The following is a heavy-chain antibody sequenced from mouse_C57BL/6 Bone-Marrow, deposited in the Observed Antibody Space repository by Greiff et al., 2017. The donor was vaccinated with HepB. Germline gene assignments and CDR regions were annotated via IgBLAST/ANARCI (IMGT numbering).Heavy chain of an antibody. V-gene: IGHV1-82*01. CDR1: GYAFSSSW. D-gene: IGHD2-5*01. Sequence: VKLQESGPELVKPGASVKISCKASGYAFSSSWMNWVKQRPGKGLEWIGRIYPGDGDTNYNGKFKGKATLTADKSSSTAYMQLSSLTSEDSAVYFCARLIVTTCAMDYWGQGTSVTVSS. CDR3: ARLIVTTCAMDY. J-gene: IGHJ4*01. CDR2: IYPGDGDT.